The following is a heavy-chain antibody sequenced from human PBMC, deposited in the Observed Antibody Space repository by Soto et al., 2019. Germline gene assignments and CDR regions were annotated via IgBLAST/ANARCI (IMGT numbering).Heavy chain of an antibody. V-gene: IGHV3-74*01. J-gene: IGHJ5*02. CDR1: GFTFNTYW. D-gene: IGHD5-12*01. CDR2: INSDGTKT. CDR3: ATVATNSYNWLDP. Sequence: EVQLVESGGTLVQPGGSLRLSCAASGFTFNTYWMHWVRQAPGKGLVWVSRINSDGTKTTYADSVKGRFTISRDNAKNTVYRQMNSLRAEDTAMYYCATVATNSYNWLDPWGQGTLVTVSS.